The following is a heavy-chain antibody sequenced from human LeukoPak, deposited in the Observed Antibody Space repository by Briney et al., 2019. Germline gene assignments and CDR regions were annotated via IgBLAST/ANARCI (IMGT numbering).Heavy chain of an antibody. J-gene: IGHJ4*02. CDR2: INSDGSST. D-gene: IGHD1-14*01. Sequence: GGSPRLSCAASGFTFSSYWMRWVRQAPGEGLVWVSRINSDGSSTSYADSVKGRFTISRDNAKNTLYLQMNSLRAEGTAVYYCASPNRNYFDYWGQGTLVTVSS. CDR3: ASPNRNYFDY. CDR1: GFTFSSYW. V-gene: IGHV3-74*01.